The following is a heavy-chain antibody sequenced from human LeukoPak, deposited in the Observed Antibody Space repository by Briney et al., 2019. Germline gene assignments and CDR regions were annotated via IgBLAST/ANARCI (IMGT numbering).Heavy chain of an antibody. V-gene: IGHV3-30-3*01. CDR1: GFTFSSYA. Sequence: GGSLRLSCAASGFTFSSYAMHWVRQAPGKGLEWVAVISYDGSNKYYADSVKGRFTISRDNFKNTLYLQMNSLRAEDTAVYYCAREDEVAGWFDPWGQGTLVTVSS. CDR2: ISYDGSNK. D-gene: IGHD6-19*01. CDR3: AREDEVAGWFDP. J-gene: IGHJ5*02.